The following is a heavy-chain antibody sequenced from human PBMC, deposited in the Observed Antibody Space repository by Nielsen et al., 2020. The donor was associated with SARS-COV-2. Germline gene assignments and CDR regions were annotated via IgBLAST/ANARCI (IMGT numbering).Heavy chain of an antibody. CDR1: GYTFTSYD. Sequence: ASVKVSCKASGYTFTSYDINWVRQATGQGLEWMGWMNPNSGNTGYAQKFQGRVTMTRNTSISTAYMELSSLRSEDTAVYYCAGGTYGDYAGNDAFEIWGQGTMVTVSS. CDR3: AGGTYGDYAGNDAFEI. J-gene: IGHJ3*02. D-gene: IGHD4-17*01. CDR2: MNPNSGNT. V-gene: IGHV1-8*01.